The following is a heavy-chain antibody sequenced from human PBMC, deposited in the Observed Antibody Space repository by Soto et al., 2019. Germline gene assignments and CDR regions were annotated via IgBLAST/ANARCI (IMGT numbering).Heavy chain of an antibody. CDR2: IIPIFGTA. V-gene: IGHV1-69*01. CDR1: GGTFSSYA. J-gene: IGHJ3*02. D-gene: IGHD3-22*01. Sequence: QVQLVQSGAEVQKPGSSVKVSCKASGGTFSSYAISWVRQAPGQGFEWMGGIIPIFGTANYAQKFQGRVTITADESTSTAYMELSSLRSEDTAVYYCARVLKGYYDSSGYAFDIWGQGTMVTVSS. CDR3: ARVLKGYYDSSGYAFDI.